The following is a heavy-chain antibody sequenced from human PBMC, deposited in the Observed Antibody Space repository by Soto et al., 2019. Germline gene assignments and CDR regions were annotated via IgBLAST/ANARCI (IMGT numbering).Heavy chain of an antibody. CDR2: INAGNGNT. V-gene: IGHV1-3*01. D-gene: IGHD3-22*01. CDR3: VRDSSYSKSEYYFDY. CDR1: GYTFTSYA. J-gene: IGHJ4*02. Sequence: QVQLVQSGAEVKKPGASVKVSCKASGYTFTSYAMHWVRQAPGQRLEWMGWINAGNGNTKYSQKFQGRVTITRDTSASTAYMELSSLRSEDTAVYYCVRDSSYSKSEYYFDYWGQGTLVTVSS.